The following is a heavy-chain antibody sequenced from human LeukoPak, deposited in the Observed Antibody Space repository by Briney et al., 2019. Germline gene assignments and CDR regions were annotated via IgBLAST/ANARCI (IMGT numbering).Heavy chain of an antibody. CDR2: IRYDGSNK. D-gene: IGHD4-23*01. Sequence: GGSLRLSCAASGFAFSSYGMHWIRQAPGKGLEWVAFIRYDGSNKYYADSVKGRFTISRDNSKNTLYLQMNSLRAEDTAVYYCAKFNGGNSDGWFDPWGQGTLVTVSS. CDR1: GFAFSSYG. V-gene: IGHV3-30*02. CDR3: AKFNGGNSDGWFDP. J-gene: IGHJ5*02.